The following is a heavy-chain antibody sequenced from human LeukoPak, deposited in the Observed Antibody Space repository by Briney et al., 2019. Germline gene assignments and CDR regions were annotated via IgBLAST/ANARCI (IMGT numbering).Heavy chain of an antibody. D-gene: IGHD5-12*01. CDR1: GFTFSSHW. V-gene: IGHV3-7*03. CDR3: ARDSTWRLDY. J-gene: IGHJ4*02. CDR2: IKEDGSVK. Sequence: GGSLRLSCTASGFTFSSHWMTWVRQPPGKGLEWVANIKEDGSVKYYVDSVKGRFTISRDNTKNALYLQMNSLRADDTAIYFCARDSTWRLDYWGQGTLITVSS.